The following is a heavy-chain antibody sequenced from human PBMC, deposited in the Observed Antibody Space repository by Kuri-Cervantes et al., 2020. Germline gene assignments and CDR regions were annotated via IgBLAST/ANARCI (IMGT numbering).Heavy chain of an antibody. CDR3: AKRGAYNGWGAFDV. Sequence: GRSLRLSCAASGFTFSNYAMSWVRQAPGKGLEWVSTISHSDDRIFYSDSVKGRFTISRDSSRNTLFLQMNALRVEDTAVYYCAKRGAYNGWGAFDVWGQGTMVTVSS. D-gene: IGHD3-10*01. V-gene: IGHV3-23*01. CDR1: GFTFSNYA. J-gene: IGHJ3*01. CDR2: ISHSDDRI.